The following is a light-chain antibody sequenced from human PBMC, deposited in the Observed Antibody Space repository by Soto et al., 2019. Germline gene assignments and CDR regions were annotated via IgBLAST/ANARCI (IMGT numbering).Light chain of an antibody. CDR1: QSVSSY. J-gene: IGKJ5*01. CDR3: QQRSNWPLIT. Sequence: EIVLTQSPATLSLSPGERATLSCRASQSVSSYLAWYQQKPGQAPRLLSQAASNRATGLPARVRGRGSGAXXXXXXXXXEPEDLAGDYCQQRSNWPLITFGQGTHLEIK. V-gene: IGKV3-11*01. CDR2: AAS.